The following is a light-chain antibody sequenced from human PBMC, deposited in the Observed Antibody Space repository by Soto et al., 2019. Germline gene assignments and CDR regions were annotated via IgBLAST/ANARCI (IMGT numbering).Light chain of an antibody. CDR2: GAS. Sequence: GVTKSPGTLSLSPGERATLSCRASQSVSSSYLAWYQQQPGQAPRLLIYGASTRATGIPARFSGSGSGTEFTLTISSLQSEDFAVYYCQQYNNWLQTFGQGTKV. J-gene: IGKJ1*01. CDR3: QQYNNWLQT. V-gene: IGKV3-15*01. CDR1: QSVSSSY.